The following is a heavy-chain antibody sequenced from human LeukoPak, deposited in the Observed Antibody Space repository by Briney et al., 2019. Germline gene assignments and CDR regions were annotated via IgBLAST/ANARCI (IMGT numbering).Heavy chain of an antibody. J-gene: IGHJ6*03. CDR3: ARNTPTITTRYYYYYMDV. CDR1: GGSLSIYY. Sequence: PSETLSLTCTVSGGSLSIYYWSWIRQPAGKGLEWIGRIYATGSADYNPSLQSRVTLSADTSKNQLSLRLSSVTAADTAVYYCARNTPTITTRYYYYYMDVWGKGTTVTVSS. CDR2: IYATGSA. D-gene: IGHD4-11*01. V-gene: IGHV4-4*07.